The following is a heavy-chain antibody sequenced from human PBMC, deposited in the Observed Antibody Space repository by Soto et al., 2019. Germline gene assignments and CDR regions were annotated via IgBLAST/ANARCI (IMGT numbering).Heavy chain of an antibody. J-gene: IGHJ5*02. V-gene: IGHV1-69*13. CDR1: GGTFSSYA. D-gene: IGHD1-20*01. Sequence: GASVKVSCKASGGTFSSYAISWVRQAPGQGLEWMGGIIPIFGTANYAQKFQGRVTITADESTSTAYTGLSSLRSEDTAVYYCARDRRIARTPSHWFDPWGQGALVTVSS. CDR2: IIPIFGTA. CDR3: ARDRRIARTPSHWFDP.